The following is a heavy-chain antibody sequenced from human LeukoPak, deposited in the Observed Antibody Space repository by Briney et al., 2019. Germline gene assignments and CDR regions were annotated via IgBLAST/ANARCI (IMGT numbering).Heavy chain of an antibody. CDR2: ISWDGGST. D-gene: IGHD3-22*01. V-gene: IGHV3-43D*03. CDR3: AKDGGIGYYYDSSGYYPFDY. CDR1: GFTFDDYA. Sequence: GGSLRLSCAASGFTFDDYAMHWVRQAPGKGLEWVSLISWDGGSTYYADSVKGRFTISRDKSKNSLYLQMNSLRAEDTALYYCAKDGGIGYYYDSSGYYPFDYWGQGTLVTVSS. J-gene: IGHJ4*02.